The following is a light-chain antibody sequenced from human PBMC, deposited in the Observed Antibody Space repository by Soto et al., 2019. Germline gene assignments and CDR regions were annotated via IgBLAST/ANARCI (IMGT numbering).Light chain of an antibody. J-gene: IGLJ1*01. CDR2: DVS. CDR3: YSYAGSSYV. V-gene: IGLV2-11*01. Sequence: QSVLTQPRSVSGAPGQSVTISCNGTSSDVGGYDYVSWYQQHPDKAPKLMIYDVSKRPSGVPDRFSGSKSGNTASLTISGLQAEDEADYYCYSYAGSSYVFGTGTKVTVL. CDR1: SSDVGGYDY.